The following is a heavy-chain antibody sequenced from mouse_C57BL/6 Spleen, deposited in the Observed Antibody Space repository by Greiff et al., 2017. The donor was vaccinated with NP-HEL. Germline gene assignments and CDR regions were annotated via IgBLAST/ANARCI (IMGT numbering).Heavy chain of an antibody. CDR2: ISYDGSN. CDR3: ARGDNYYGSSWAWFAY. CDR1: GYSITSGYY. V-gene: IGHV3-6*01. D-gene: IGHD1-1*01. Sequence: EVKLQESGPGLVKPSQSLSLTCSVTGYSITSGYYWNWIRQFPGNKLEWMGYISYDGSNNYNPSLKNRISITRDTSKNQFFLKLNSVTTEDTATYYCARGDNYYGSSWAWFAYWGQGTLVTVSA. J-gene: IGHJ3*01.